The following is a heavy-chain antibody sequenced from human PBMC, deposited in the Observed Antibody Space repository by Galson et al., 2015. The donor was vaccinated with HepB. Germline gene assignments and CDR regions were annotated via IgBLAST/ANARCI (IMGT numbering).Heavy chain of an antibody. J-gene: IGHJ6*02. CDR2: VDPSDSYT. D-gene: IGHD5-18*01. CDR3: ARHEDTAMVSHNYYGMDV. V-gene: IGHV5-10-1*01. CDR1: GYSFTSYW. Sequence: QSGAEVKKPGESLRISCTGSGYSFTSYWISWVRQMPGKGLEWMGRVDPSDSYTKYSPSFPGHVTISFDKSISTAYLQWSSLKASDTAMYCCARHEDTAMVSHNYYGMDVWVQGTTVTFS.